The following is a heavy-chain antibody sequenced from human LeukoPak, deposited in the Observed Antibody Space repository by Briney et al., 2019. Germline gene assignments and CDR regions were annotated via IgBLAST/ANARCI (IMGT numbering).Heavy chain of an antibody. D-gene: IGHD6-13*01. CDR1: GGSISSYY. V-gene: IGHV4-59*01. CDR2: IYYSGST. Sequence: SETLSLTCTVSGGSISSYYWSWIRQPPGKGLEWIGYIYYSGSTNYNPSLKSRVTISVDTSKDQFSLKLSSVTAADTAVYYCARGSGSSSWYRAFDIWGQGTMVTVSS. CDR3: ARGSGSSSWYRAFDI. J-gene: IGHJ3*02.